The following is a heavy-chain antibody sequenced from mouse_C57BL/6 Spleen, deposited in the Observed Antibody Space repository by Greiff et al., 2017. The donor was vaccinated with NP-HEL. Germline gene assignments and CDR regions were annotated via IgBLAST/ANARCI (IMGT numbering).Heavy chain of an antibody. CDR3: TEGYDYDVAY. CDR1: GFNIKDDY. J-gene: IGHJ3*01. D-gene: IGHD2-4*01. CDR2: IDPENGDT. Sequence: DVKLQESGAELVRPGASVKLSCTASGFNIKDDYMHWVKQRPEQGLEWIGWIDPENGDTEYASKFQGKATITADTSSNTAYLQLSSLTSEDTAVYYCTEGYDYDVAYWGQGTLVTVSA. V-gene: IGHV14-4*01.